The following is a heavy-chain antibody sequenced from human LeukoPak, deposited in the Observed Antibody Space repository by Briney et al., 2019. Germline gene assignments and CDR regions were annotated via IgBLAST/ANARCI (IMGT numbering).Heavy chain of an antibody. Sequence: ASVKVSCKASGYIFTNYGISWVRQAPGQGPEWIGGISAYNGNTKYVQKFQGRVTLTTDTSRSTAYMELRSLRSDDTAVYYCARDPLKYYYDSSGYPYLEYWGQGTLVTVSS. V-gene: IGHV1-18*01. CDR3: ARDPLKYYYDSSGYPYLEY. CDR1: GYIFTNYG. D-gene: IGHD3-22*01. J-gene: IGHJ1*01. CDR2: ISAYNGNT.